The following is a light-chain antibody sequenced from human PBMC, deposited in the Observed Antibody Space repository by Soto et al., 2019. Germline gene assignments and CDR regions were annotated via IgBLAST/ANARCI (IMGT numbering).Light chain of an antibody. CDR1: SSNVGAGYV. CDR2: DNS. Sequence: QSVLTQPPSVSGAPGQGVTISCTGSSSNVGAGYVVHWYQQLPGTAPKLLIYDNSNRPSGVPDRFSGSKSGTSASLAITGLQPEDEADYYCQSYDSSLSGWVFGGGTQLTVL. CDR3: QSYDSSLSGWV. J-gene: IGLJ3*02. V-gene: IGLV1-40*01.